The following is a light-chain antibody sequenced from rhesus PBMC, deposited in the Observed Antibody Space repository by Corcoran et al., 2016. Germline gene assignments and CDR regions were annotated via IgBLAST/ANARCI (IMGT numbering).Light chain of an antibody. J-gene: IGKJ3*01. V-gene: IGKV1-22*01. Sequence: DIQMTQSPSSLSASVGDTVTITCQASQGISSWLAWYQQKPGKAPRLLIYKTSSLQSGCPSRFSGSGSVTDFTLTISSLQPEDFATYYCLQYSSSPFTFGPGTKLDIK. CDR2: KTS. CDR3: LQYSSSPFT. CDR1: QGISSW.